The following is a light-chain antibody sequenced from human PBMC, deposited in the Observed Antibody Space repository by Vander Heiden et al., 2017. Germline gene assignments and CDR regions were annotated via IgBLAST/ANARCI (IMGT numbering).Light chain of an antibody. CDR2: AAS. CDR1: QSISSY. CDR3: QQSYSTPPT. Sequence: DIQTTQSPSSLSASVGDRVTITCRASQSISSYLNWYQQKPGKAPKLLIYAASSLQSGVASRFSGSGSGTDFTLTISRLQPEDFATYYCQQSYSTPPTFGQGTKLEIK. V-gene: IGKV1-39*01. J-gene: IGKJ2*01.